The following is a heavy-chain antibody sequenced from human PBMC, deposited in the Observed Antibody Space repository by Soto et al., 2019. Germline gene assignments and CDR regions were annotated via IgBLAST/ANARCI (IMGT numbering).Heavy chain of an antibody. CDR3: ARLLGGYSYDYYYYYGMEV. CDR1: GYSFTSYW. Sequence: GESLKISCKGSGYSFTSYWIGWVRQMPGKGLEWMGIIYPGDSDTRYSPSFQGQVTISADKSISTAYLQWSSLKASDTAMYYCARLLGGYSYDYYYYYGMEVWGQGTTVAVSS. J-gene: IGHJ6*02. D-gene: IGHD5-18*01. CDR2: IYPGDSDT. V-gene: IGHV5-51*01.